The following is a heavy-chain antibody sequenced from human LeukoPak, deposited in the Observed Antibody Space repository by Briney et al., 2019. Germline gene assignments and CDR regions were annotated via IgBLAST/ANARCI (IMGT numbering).Heavy chain of an antibody. CDR1: GYTFTSYD. J-gene: IGHJ4*02. Sequence: ASVKVSCKASGYTFTSYDINWVRQATGQGLEWMGWMNPSSGNTGYAQKFQGRVTITRNTPISTAYMELSSLRSEDTAVYYCARGLGLRFLSGEGGPPDYWGQGTLVTVSS. CDR2: MNPSSGNT. V-gene: IGHV1-8*03. D-gene: IGHD3-3*01. CDR3: ARGLGLRFLSGEGGPPDY.